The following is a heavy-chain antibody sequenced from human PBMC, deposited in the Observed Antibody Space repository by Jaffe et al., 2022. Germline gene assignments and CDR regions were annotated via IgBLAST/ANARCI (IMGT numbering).Heavy chain of an antibody. D-gene: IGHD6-19*01. V-gene: IGHV3-48*03. CDR2: ISSSGSTI. J-gene: IGHJ6*03. Sequence: EVQLVESGGGLVQPGGSLRLSCAASGFTFSSYEMNWVRQAPGKGLEWVSYISSSGSTIYYADSVKGRFTISRDNAKNSLYLQMNSLRAEDTAVYYCASLLAGYSSGWYIYYYYYMDVWGKGTTVTVSS. CDR1: GFTFSSYE. CDR3: ASLLAGYSSGWYIYYYYYMDV.